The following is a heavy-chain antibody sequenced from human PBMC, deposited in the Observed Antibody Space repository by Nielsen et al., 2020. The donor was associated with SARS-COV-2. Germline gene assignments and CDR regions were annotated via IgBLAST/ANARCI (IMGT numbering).Heavy chain of an antibody. D-gene: IGHD5-18*01. CDR1: GGSISSGSYY. V-gene: IGHV4-61*02. J-gene: IGHJ6*02. CDR3: ARSHTAPGGRDYYYGMDV. Sequence: SETLSFTCTVSGGSISSGSYYWSWIRQPAGKGLEWIGRIYTSGSTNYNPSLKSRVTISVDTSKNQFSLKLSSVTAADTAVYYCARSHTAPGGRDYYYGMDVWGQGTTVTVSS. CDR2: IYTSGST.